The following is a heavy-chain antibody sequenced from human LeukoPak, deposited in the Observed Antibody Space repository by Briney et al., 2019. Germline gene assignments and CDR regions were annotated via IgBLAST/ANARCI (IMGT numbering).Heavy chain of an antibody. J-gene: IGHJ3*02. CDR2: IKTDGSDK. D-gene: IGHD2-15*01. Sequence: GRSLRLSCAADGFTFSHYWMSSVRQAPGKGREWVANIKTDGSDKYYVDSVKGRFTISRDNAKNTLYLEMDSLRAEDTAVYYCAREDMWAFDMWGQGTMVAVSS. CDR1: GFTFSHYW. CDR3: AREDMWAFDM. V-gene: IGHV3-7*01.